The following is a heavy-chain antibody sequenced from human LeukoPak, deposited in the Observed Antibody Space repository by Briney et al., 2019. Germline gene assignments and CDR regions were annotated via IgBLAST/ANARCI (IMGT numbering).Heavy chain of an antibody. V-gene: IGHV4-30-4*01. Sequence: SQTLSLTCTVSGGSISRGDYYWSWIRQPPGKGLEWIGYIYYSGSTYYNPSLKSRVTISVDTSKNQFSLKLSSVTAADTAVYYCARDYGDYDGNYYYGMDVWGQGTTVTVSS. CDR1: GGSISRGDYY. D-gene: IGHD4-17*01. CDR3: ARDYGDYDGNYYYGMDV. J-gene: IGHJ6*02. CDR2: IYYSGST.